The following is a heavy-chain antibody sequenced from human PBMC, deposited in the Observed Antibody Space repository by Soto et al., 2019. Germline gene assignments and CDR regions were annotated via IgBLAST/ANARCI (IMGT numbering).Heavy chain of an antibody. CDR1: GYSFSTYG. D-gene: IGHD2-2*01. J-gene: IGHJ4*02. CDR3: VRGPDIIVVPSALGHFDH. V-gene: IGHV1-18*01. Sequence: QVHLEQSGAEMKKPGASVNVSCKASGYSFSTYGVSWVRQAPGQGPEWMGWISAYNGNTNYAQRFQGRLTLTTDTSTRTAYMELRGLRSDDTAVYYCVRGPDIIVVPSALGHFDHWGQGTLVTVSS. CDR2: ISAYNGNT.